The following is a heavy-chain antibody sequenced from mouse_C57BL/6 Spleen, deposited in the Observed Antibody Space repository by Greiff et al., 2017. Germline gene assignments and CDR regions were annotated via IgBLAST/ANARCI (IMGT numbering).Heavy chain of an antibody. Sequence: EVQLVESEGGLVQPGSSMKLSCTASGFTFSDYYMAWVRQVPEKGLEWVANINYDGSSTYYLDSLKSRFIVSRDNAKNILYLQMSSLKSEDTATYYCARSKPYFDYWGQGTTLTVSS. CDR3: ARSKPYFDY. J-gene: IGHJ2*01. CDR2: INYDGSST. CDR1: GFTFSDYY. D-gene: IGHD1-3*01. V-gene: IGHV5-16*01.